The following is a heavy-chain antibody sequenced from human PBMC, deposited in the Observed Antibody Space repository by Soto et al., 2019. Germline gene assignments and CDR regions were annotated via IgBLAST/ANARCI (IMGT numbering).Heavy chain of an antibody. J-gene: IGHJ4*02. D-gene: IGHD6-19*01. CDR3: ARESNRAGTFDY. CDR2: ISSSSSTI. Sequence: EVQLVESGGGLVQPGGSLRLSCAASGFTFSSYSMNWVRQAPGKGLEWVSYISSSSSTIDYADSVKGRFTISRDNAKNSLYLQMNSLRDEDTAVYYFARESNRAGTFDYWGQGTLVTVSS. V-gene: IGHV3-48*02. CDR1: GFTFSSYS.